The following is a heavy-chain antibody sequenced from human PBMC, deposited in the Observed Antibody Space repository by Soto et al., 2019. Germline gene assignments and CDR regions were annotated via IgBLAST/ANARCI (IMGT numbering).Heavy chain of an antibody. Sequence: GGSLRLSCAASGFTFSNYPMSWVRQAPGKGLEWVSSTSGSGGTTYYADPVKGRFTISRDNSKNTLYLQMNSVRAGDTAVYYCAKASVGGTYFDYWGQGTLVTVSS. V-gene: IGHV3-23*01. J-gene: IGHJ4*02. CDR2: TSGSGGTT. D-gene: IGHD1-26*01. CDR3: AKASVGGTYFDY. CDR1: GFTFSNYP.